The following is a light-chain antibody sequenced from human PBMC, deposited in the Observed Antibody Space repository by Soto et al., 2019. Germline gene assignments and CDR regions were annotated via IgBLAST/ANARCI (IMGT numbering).Light chain of an antibody. CDR1: QSVSSY. V-gene: IGKV3-11*01. J-gene: IGKJ1*01. Sequence: EIVLTQSPATLSLSPGESATLSCRASQSVSSYLAWYQQKPGQAPRLLIYDASNRSTGIPARFSGSGSGTDCTLTISSLGPEDFAVYYCQQRGNWPWTFGQGTKVEIK. CDR3: QQRGNWPWT. CDR2: DAS.